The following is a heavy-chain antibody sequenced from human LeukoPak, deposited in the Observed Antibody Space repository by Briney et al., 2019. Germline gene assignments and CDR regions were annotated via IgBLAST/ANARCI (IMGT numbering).Heavy chain of an antibody. D-gene: IGHD2-2*01. CDR3: ARDLFFGQLRKPYDAFDI. CDR1: GFTFSSYS. J-gene: IGHJ3*02. Sequence: GGSLRLSCAASGFTFSSYSMNWVRQAPGKGLEWVSFISTSSSYIYYADSLKGRFTISRDNAKKSLYLQMNSLRAEDTAVYYCARDLFFGQLRKPYDAFDIWGQGTMVTVSS. CDR2: ISTSSSYI. V-gene: IGHV3-21*01.